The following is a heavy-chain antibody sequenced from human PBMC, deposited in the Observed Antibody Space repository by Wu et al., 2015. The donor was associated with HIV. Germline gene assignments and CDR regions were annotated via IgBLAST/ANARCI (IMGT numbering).Heavy chain of an antibody. CDR3: ARGSGVVGATNDP. J-gene: IGHJ5*02. Sequence: GASVKVSCRASGYTFTGYYMHWVRQAPGQGLEWMGWINPNSGGTNYAQKFQGRVTMTRDTSISTAYMELRSLRSDDTAVYYCARGSGVVGATNDPWGQGTLVTVSS. D-gene: IGHD1-26*01. CDR2: INPNSGGT. V-gene: IGHV1-2*02. CDR1: GYTFTGYY.